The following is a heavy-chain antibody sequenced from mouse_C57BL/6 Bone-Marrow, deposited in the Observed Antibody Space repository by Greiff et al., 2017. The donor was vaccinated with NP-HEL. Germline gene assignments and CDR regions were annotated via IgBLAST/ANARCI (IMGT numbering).Heavy chain of an antibody. CDR3: ARDYGNYLAAY. CDR1: GYTFTSYD. J-gene: IGHJ3*01. D-gene: IGHD2-1*01. Sequence: QVQLQQSGPELVKPGASVKLSCKASGYTFTSYDINWVKQRPGQGLEWIGWIYPRDGSTTYNEKFKGKATLTVDTSSSTAYMELHSLTSEDAAVYLCARDYGNYLAAYWGQGTLVTVSA. CDR2: IYPRDGST. V-gene: IGHV1-85*01.